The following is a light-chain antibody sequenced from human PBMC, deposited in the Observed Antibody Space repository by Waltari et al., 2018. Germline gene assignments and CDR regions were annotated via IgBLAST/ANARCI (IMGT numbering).Light chain of an antibody. CDR1: QSVSSY. J-gene: IGKJ4*01. Sequence: EIVLTQSPATLPLSPGEKATLSCRASQSVSSYLAWYQQKPGQAPRRLIYGASNRATGIPARFSGSGSGTDFTLTISSLEPEDFAVYYCQPRTNGALTFGGGTKVEIK. CDR2: GAS. CDR3: QPRTNGALT. V-gene: IGKV3-11*01.